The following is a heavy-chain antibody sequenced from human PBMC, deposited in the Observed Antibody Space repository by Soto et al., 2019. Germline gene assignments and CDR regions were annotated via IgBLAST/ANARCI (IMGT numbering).Heavy chain of an antibody. CDR2: IIPILGIA. CDR3: ARSDCSSTSCLGYYYYYYMDV. Sequence: ASVKVSCKASGGTFSSYTISWVRQAPGQGLEWMGRIIPILGIANYAQKFQGRVTITADKSTSTAYMELSSLRSEDTAVYYCARSDCSSTSCLGYYYYYYMDVWGKGTTVTVSS. J-gene: IGHJ6*03. D-gene: IGHD2-2*01. V-gene: IGHV1-69*02. CDR1: GGTFSSYT.